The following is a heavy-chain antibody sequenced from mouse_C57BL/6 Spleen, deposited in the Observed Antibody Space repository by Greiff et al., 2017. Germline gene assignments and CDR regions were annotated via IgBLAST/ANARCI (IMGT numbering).Heavy chain of an antibody. CDR1: GYTFTSYW. CDR2: IDPSDSYT. D-gene: IGHD2-14*01. V-gene: IGHV1-69*01. Sequence: QVQLQQPGAELVMPGASVKLSCKASGYTFTSYWMHWVKQRPGQGLEWIGEIDPSDSYTNYNQKFKGKSTLTVDKSSSTAYMQLSSLTSEDSAVYYCASHRGDAMDYWGQGTSVTVSS. CDR3: ASHRGDAMDY. J-gene: IGHJ4*01.